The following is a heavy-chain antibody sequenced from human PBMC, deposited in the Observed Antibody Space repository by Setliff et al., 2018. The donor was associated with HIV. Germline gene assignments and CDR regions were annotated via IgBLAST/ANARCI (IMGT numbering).Heavy chain of an antibody. CDR2: IYHNGNT. Sequence: SETLSLTCDVSGYSISSGYYWGWIRQPPGKGLEWIANIYHNGNTHYDPSVKSRVTISVDTSKNQFSLKLRSVTAADTAVYYCARRPPYWGFDFWGQGTLVTVSS. V-gene: IGHV4-38-2*01. CDR1: GYSISSGYY. CDR3: ARRPPYWGFDF. D-gene: IGHD3-16*01. J-gene: IGHJ4*02.